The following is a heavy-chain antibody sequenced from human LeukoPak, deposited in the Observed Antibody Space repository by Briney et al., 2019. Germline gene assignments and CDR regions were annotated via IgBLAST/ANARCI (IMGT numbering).Heavy chain of an antibody. CDR1: GFSLRTGGVG. CDR3: AHSYSTSPGDYFDY. V-gene: IGHV2-5*01. D-gene: IGHD6-6*01. J-gene: IGHJ4*02. Sequence: SGPTLVKPTQTLTLTCTFSGFSLRTGGVGVGWIRQPPGKALEWLTLIYWNDDKRYSPSLQTRLTITKDTSKNQVVLTLTNMDPVDTATYYCAHSYSTSPGDYFDYWGQGTLVIVSS. CDR2: IYWNDDK.